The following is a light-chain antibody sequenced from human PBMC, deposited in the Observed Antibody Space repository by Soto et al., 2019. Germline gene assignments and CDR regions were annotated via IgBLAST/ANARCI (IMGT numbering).Light chain of an antibody. CDR3: QQRSNWPLLT. Sequence: EIVLTQSPATLSLSPGERATLSCRASLSVSNYLAWYQQKPGQAPRLLIYDASNRATGIPARFSGSGSGTDFTLTISSLEPEDFAVYYCQQRSNWPLLTFGGGTKVEIK. CDR2: DAS. J-gene: IGKJ4*01. V-gene: IGKV3-11*01. CDR1: LSVSNY.